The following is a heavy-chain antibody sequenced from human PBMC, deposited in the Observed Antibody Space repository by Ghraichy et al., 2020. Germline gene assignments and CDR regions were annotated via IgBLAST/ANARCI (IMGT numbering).Heavy chain of an antibody. V-gene: IGHV3-74*01. Sequence: GGSLRLSCAASGFTFSSYWMHWVRQAPGKGLVWVSRINSDGSSTTYADSVKGRFTISRDSAKNTLYLQMNSLRAEDSAVYYCAREYSGYDSWIYYYGMDVWGQGTTVTVSS. J-gene: IGHJ6*02. CDR2: INSDGSST. CDR1: GFTFSSYW. CDR3: AREYSGYDSWIYYYGMDV. D-gene: IGHD5-12*01.